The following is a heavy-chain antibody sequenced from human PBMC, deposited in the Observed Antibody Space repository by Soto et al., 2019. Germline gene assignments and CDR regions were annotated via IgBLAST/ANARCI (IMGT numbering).Heavy chain of an antibody. CDR2: IHHSGTT. Sequence: QVLLQESGPGLVKASQTLSLDCTVSGDPIGSGDFYWTWIRQTPERGLEWIGNIHHSGTTSYNPSLGSRLSISMDPSRNVFSLSLTSVTVADTAVYFCARDLIVFDTTGFHFWGRGILVSV. V-gene: IGHV4-30-4*01. D-gene: IGHD3-9*01. CDR1: GDPIGSGDFY. CDR3: ARDLIVFDTTGFHF. J-gene: IGHJ4*01.